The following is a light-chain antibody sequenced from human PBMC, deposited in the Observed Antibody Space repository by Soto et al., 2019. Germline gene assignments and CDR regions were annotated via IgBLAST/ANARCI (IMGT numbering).Light chain of an antibody. CDR2: YDN. J-gene: IGLJ1*01. V-gene: IGLV1-44*01. Sequence: QSVLTQPPSASGTPGQSVTISCSGSNSNIGSNTVNWYQQLPGTAPKLLIYYDNLRPSGVPDLISGSKSGTSASLAISWLQSDDEADYYCAAWDDSLNGRVFGTGTQLTVL. CDR3: AAWDDSLNGRV. CDR1: NSNIGSNT.